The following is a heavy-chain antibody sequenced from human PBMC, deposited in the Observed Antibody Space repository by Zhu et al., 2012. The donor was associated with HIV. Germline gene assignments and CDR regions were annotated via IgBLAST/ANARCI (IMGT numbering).Heavy chain of an antibody. CDR3: AKTRTSGWYSYAFHV. CDR1: GGSISSSSSF. Sequence: QVLLQESGPGLVKPSETLSLTCTVSGGSISSSSSFWGWVRQTPGKGLEWIGSAYYGGTTYSTPSLMSRLTISVDTSKNQCSLRLSSVTAADTGLYYCAKTRTSGWYSYAFHVWAKDNGTVSS. V-gene: IGHV4-39*01. CDR2: AYYGGTT. J-gene: IGHJ3*01. D-gene: IGHD6-19*01.